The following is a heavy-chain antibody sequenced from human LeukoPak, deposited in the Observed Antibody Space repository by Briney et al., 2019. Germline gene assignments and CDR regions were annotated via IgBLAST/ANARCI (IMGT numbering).Heavy chain of an antibody. Sequence: PGGSLRLSCAASGFTFSSYAMHWLRQAPGKGLEWVAVISYGGSNKYYADSVKGRFTISRDNSKNTLYLQMNSLRAEDTAVYYCAREYYYDSSGYPKPYYYYGMDVWGQGTTVTVSS. CDR1: GFTFSSYA. CDR3: AREYYYDSSGYPKPYYYYGMDV. V-gene: IGHV3-30-3*01. J-gene: IGHJ6*02. CDR2: ISYGGSNK. D-gene: IGHD3-22*01.